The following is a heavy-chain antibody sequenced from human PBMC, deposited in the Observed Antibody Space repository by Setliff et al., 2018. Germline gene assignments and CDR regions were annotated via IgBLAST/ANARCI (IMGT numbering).Heavy chain of an antibody. CDR1: GGSISSYY. J-gene: IGHJ6*03. D-gene: IGHD4-4*01. Sequence: KPSETLSLTCTVSGGSISSYYWSWIRQPAGKGLEWIGRIYTSGSTNYNPSPKSRVTMSVDTSKNQFSLKLSSVTAADTAVYYCARVSTVTTWPYYYYMDVWGKGTTVTVSS. V-gene: IGHV4-4*07. CDR3: ARVSTVTTWPYYYYMDV. CDR2: IYTSGST.